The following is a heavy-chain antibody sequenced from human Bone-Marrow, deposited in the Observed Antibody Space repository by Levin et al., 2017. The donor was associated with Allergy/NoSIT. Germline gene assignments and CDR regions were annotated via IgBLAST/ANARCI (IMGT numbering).Heavy chain of an antibody. Sequence: ASVKVSCKASGYTFTSYDINWVRQATGQGLEWMGWMNPNSGNTGYAQKFQGRVTMTRNTSISTAYMELSSLRSEDTAVYYCARVEGTPSWYQLFYYYYGMDVWGQGTTVTVSS. CDR2: MNPNSGNT. D-gene: IGHD2-2*01. CDR3: ARVEGTPSWYQLFYYYYGMDV. CDR1: GYTFTSYD. J-gene: IGHJ6*02. V-gene: IGHV1-8*01.